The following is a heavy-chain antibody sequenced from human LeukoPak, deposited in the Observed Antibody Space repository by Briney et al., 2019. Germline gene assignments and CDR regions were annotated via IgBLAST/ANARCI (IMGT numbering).Heavy chain of an antibody. Sequence: PSETLSLTCTVSGGSISSYYWSWIRQPPGRGLEWIGYIYYSGCTNYNPSLKSRVTISVDTSKNQFSLKLSSVTAADTAVYYCARYYDNSGSLDYWGQGTLVTVSS. CDR1: GGSISSYY. J-gene: IGHJ4*02. CDR2: IYYSGCT. V-gene: IGHV4-59*08. CDR3: ARYYDNSGSLDY. D-gene: IGHD3-22*01.